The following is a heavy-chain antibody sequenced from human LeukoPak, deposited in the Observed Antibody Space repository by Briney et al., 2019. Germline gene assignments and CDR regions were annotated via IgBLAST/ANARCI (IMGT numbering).Heavy chain of an antibody. CDR3: ARYPGYCSGGSCYPVKVYMDV. D-gene: IGHD2-15*01. CDR2: IYYSGST. Sequence: SETLSLTCTVSGGSISSYYWSWIRQPPGKGLEWIGYIYYSGSTNYNPSLKSRVTISVDTSKNQFSLKLSSVTAADTAVYYCARYPGYCSGGSCYPVKVYMDVWGQGTTVTVSS. V-gene: IGHV4-59*01. CDR1: GGSISSYY. J-gene: IGHJ6*03.